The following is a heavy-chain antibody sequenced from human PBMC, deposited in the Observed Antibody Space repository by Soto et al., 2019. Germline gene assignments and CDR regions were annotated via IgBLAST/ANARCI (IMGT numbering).Heavy chain of an antibody. CDR1: GFTFSSYA. D-gene: IGHD1-26*01. CDR2: ISYDGSNK. V-gene: IGHV3-30-3*01. Sequence: GGSLRLSCAASGFTFSSYAMHWVRQAPGKGLEWVAVISYDGSNKYYADSVKGRFTISRDNSKNTLYLQMNSLRAEDTAVYYCARDATSGSYYLYYGMDVWGQGTTVTVSS. J-gene: IGHJ6*02. CDR3: ARDATSGSYYLYYGMDV.